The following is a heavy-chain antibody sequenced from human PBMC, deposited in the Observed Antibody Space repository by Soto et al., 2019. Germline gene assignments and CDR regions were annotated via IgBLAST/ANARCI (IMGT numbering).Heavy chain of an antibody. D-gene: IGHD4-17*01. CDR1: GGSISSSSYY. CDR2: IYYSGST. CDR3: AVTKYDYGGKAMGY. V-gene: IGHV4-39*01. J-gene: IGHJ4*02. Sequence: SETLSLTCTVSGGSISSSSYYWGWIRQPPGKGLEWIGSIYYSGSTYYNPSLKSRVTISVDTSKNQFSLKLSSVTAADTAVYYCAVTKYDYGGKAMGYWGQGTLVTVSS.